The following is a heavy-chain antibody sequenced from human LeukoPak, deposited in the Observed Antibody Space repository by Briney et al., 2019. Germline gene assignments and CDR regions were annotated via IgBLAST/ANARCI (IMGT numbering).Heavy chain of an antibody. J-gene: IGHJ4*02. CDR2: ISYDATNK. CDR3: ARAREHSYDSGFDY. Sequence: GGSLRLSCAASGFTLSRYAIHWVRQAPGKGLEWVAVISYDATNKYYADSVKGRFTISRDNSKNTVYLQMNSLRAEDTAVYYCARAREHSYDSGFDYWGQGTLVTVSS. D-gene: IGHD5-18*01. V-gene: IGHV3-30*04. CDR1: GFTLSRYA.